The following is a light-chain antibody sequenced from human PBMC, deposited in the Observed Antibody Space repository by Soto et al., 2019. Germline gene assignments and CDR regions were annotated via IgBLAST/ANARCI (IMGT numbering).Light chain of an antibody. J-gene: IGKJ4*01. V-gene: IGKV1-33*01. CDR2: DAS. Sequence: IHMTQSASSLSASVGSRVTITCQASQDISNYLNWYQQKPGKAPKLLIYDASNLETGVPSRFSGSGSGTDFTFTISSLQPEDIATYYCQQYDNLPALTFGGGTKVDI. CDR1: QDISNY. CDR3: QQYDNLPALT.